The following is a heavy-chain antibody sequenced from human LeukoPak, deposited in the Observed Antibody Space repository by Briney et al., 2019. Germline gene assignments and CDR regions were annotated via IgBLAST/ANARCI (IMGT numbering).Heavy chain of an antibody. V-gene: IGHV3-53*01. J-gene: IGHJ4*02. D-gene: IGHD3-10*01. CDR2: IYSGGST. Sequence: GGSLRLSCAASGFTVSSNYMSWVRQAPGKGLEWVSVIYSGGSTYYADSVKGRFTISRDNSKSTLYIQMNSLRAEDTAVYYCARAKPKNMVRGLIMRRERRYYFDYWGQGTLVTVSS. CDR3: ARAKPKNMVRGLIMRRERRYYFDY. CDR1: GFTVSSNY.